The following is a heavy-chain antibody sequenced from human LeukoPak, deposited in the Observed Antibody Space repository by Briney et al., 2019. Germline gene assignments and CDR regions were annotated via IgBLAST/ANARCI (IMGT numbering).Heavy chain of an antibody. CDR2: ISNSGGST. CDR3: AMGTTSSGWY. D-gene: IGHD6-19*01. CDR1: GFTFSDYA. V-gene: IGHV3-23*01. Sequence: GGSLRLSCATSGFTFSDYAMSWVRQAPGKGLEWVSTISNSGGSTYYADSVKGRFTISRDNSKNTLYLQMNSLRAEDTAVYYCAMGTTSSGWYWGQGTLVTVSS. J-gene: IGHJ4*02.